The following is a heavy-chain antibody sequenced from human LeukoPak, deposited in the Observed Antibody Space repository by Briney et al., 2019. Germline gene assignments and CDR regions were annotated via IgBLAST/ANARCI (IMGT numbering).Heavy chain of an antibody. V-gene: IGHV4-61*02. J-gene: IGHJ6*02. CDR1: GGSISSGGYY. Sequence: SQTLSLTCTVSGGSISSGGYYWSWIRQPAGKGLEWIGRIYTSGSTNYNPSLKSRVTMSVDTSKNQFSLKLSSVTAADTAVYYCARAHSGYSYGRGYYGMDVWGQGTTVTVSS. CDR2: IYTSGST. D-gene: IGHD5-18*01. CDR3: ARAHSGYSYGRGYYGMDV.